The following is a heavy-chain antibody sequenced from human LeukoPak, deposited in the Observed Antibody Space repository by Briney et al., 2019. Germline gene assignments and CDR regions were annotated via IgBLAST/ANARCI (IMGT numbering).Heavy chain of an antibody. J-gene: IGHJ3*02. D-gene: IGHD2-15*01. CDR1: GFTFSSYA. Sequence: GGSLRLSCAASGFTFSSYAMHWVRQAPGKGLEYVSAISSNGGSTYYANSVKGRFTISRDNSKNTLYLQMGSLRAEDMAVYYCARSMRGSGGSCYDIWGQGTMVTVSS. CDR2: ISSNGGST. CDR3: ARSMRGSGGSCYDI. V-gene: IGHV3-64*01.